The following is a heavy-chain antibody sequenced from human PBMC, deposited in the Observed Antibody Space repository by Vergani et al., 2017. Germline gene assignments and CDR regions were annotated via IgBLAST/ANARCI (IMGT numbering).Heavy chain of an antibody. CDR1: GFTFSSYT. CDR3: VREGGSIVGATPSAFDI. J-gene: IGHJ3*02. D-gene: IGHD1-26*01. Sequence: VQLVESGGGLVKPGGSLRVSCAASGFTFSSYTMNWVRQAPGKGLEWVSSISSSSSYIYYADSVKGRFTISRDNAKNSLYLQMNSLRAEDTAVYYCVREGGSIVGATPSAFDIWGQGTMVTVSS. CDR2: ISSSSSYI. V-gene: IGHV3-21*01.